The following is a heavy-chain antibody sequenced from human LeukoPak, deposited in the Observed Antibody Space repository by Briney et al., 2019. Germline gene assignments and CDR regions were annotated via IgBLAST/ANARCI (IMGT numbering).Heavy chain of an antibody. D-gene: IGHD1-26*01. CDR2: IYYSGST. CDR1: GGSISSSSYY. J-gene: IGHJ3*02. CDR3: ARGPFPIVHDAFDI. Sequence: ASETLSLTCTVSGGSISSSSYYWGWIRQPPGKGLEWIGSIYYSGSTYYNPSLKSRVTISVDTSKNQFSLKLSSVTAADTAVYYCARGPFPIVHDAFDIWGQGTMVTVSS. V-gene: IGHV4-39*07.